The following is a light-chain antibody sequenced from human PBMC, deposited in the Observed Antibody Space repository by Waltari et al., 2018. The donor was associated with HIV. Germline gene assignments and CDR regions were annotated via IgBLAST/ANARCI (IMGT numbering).Light chain of an antibody. V-gene: IGKV1-39*01. CDR2: CAF. Sequence: IQMTQSPSALSASVGDRITISCRASENINKYLNWYQQRPGKSPKLLIYCAFSLQPGVPSRFSASGSGTDFNLIIRNLQPEDVALYFCQQSSVTPLTVGGGTRVDIK. CDR1: ENINKY. CDR3: QQSSVTPLT. J-gene: IGKJ4*01.